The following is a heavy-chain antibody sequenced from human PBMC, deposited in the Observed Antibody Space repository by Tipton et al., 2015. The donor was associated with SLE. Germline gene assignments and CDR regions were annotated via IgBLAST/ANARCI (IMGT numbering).Heavy chain of an antibody. CDR3: ASTGDDAFDI. D-gene: IGHD7-27*01. CDR1: GGSFSGYY. V-gene: IGHV4-34*01. CDR2: INHSGST. Sequence: TLSLTCAVYGGSFSGYYWSWIRQPPGKGLEWIGEINHSGSTNYNPSLKSRVTISVDTSKNQFSLKLGSVTAADTAVYYCASTGDDAFDIWGQGTMVTVSS. J-gene: IGHJ3*02.